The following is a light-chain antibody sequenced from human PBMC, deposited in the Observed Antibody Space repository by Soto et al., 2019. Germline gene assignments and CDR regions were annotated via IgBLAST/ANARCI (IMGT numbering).Light chain of an antibody. CDR2: AAS. CDR1: QGIRND. CDR3: LPDYSYPWT. Sequence: RHTNTYRASQGIRNDLGWYQQKPGKAPKLLIYAASSLQSGVPSRFSGSAYGTDFNLTISSLQPEDFATHYCLPDYSYPWTVGQGTKVDIK. V-gene: IGKV1-6*01. J-gene: IGKJ1*01.